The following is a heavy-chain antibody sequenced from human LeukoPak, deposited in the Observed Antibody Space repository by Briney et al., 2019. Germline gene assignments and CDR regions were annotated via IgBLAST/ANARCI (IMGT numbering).Heavy chain of an antibody. V-gene: IGHV3-74*01. CDR2: INSDGGST. CDR3: ARGGTSGSLIY. Sequence: LAGGSLRLSCAASGFTFGNYWMHWVRQDPLKGLVWVSRINSDGGSTGYADSVKGRFTISRDNAKNTLYLQMNSLRAEDTALYYCARGGTSGSLIYWGQGTLVTVSS. J-gene: IGHJ4*02. D-gene: IGHD1-26*01. CDR1: GFTFGNYW.